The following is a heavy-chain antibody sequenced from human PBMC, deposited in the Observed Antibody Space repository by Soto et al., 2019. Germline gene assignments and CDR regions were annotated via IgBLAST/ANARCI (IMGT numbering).Heavy chain of an antibody. CDR2: IKQDGSEK. J-gene: IGHJ4*02. D-gene: IGHD6-19*01. V-gene: IGHV3-7*01. CDR3: ARASYGSGPYYFEY. CDR1: GFTYSSYW. Sequence: GGSLRLSCAASGFTYSSYWMSWVRRAAGKGLEWVANIKQDGSEKYYVDSVKGRFTISRDNARNSVSLQLNSLRAEDTAVYYCARASYGSGPYYFEYWGQGTLVTVSS.